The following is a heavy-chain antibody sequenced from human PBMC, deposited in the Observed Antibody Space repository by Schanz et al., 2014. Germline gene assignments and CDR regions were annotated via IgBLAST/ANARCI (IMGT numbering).Heavy chain of an antibody. D-gene: IGHD3-10*01. CDR1: GFSFSTYA. CDR3: SRGGGMDV. CDR2: ISGRGDST. V-gene: IGHV3-23*04. J-gene: IGHJ6*02. Sequence: EVQLVESGGGLAQPGGSLRLSCAASGFSFSTYAMNWVRQAPGKGLEWVSLISGRGDSTHYADSVKGRFTISRDNSKNTLHLQMNSLRAEDTAIYYCSRGGGMDVWGQGTTVTVSS.